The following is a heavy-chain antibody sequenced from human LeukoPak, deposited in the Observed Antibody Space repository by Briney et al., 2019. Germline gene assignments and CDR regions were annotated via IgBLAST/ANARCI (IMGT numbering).Heavy chain of an antibody. CDR2: IYSGGST. D-gene: IGHD6-19*01. Sequence: GGSLGLSCAASGFTVSSNYMSWVRQAPGKGLEWVSVIYSGGSTYYADSVKGRFTISRDSSKNTLYLQMNSLRAEDTAVYYCARTNSYSGWYGYYFDYWGQGTLVTVSS. CDR3: ARTNSYSGWYGYYFDY. CDR1: GFTVSSNY. V-gene: IGHV3-53*01. J-gene: IGHJ4*02.